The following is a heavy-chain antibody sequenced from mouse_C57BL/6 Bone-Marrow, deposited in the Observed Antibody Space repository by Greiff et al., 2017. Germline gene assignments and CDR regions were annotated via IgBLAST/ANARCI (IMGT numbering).Heavy chain of an antibody. J-gene: IGHJ1*01. D-gene: IGHD1-1*01. CDR1: GYAFSSYW. CDR3: ARDGSSLYGCFDV. Sequence: QVQLQQSGAELVKPGASVKISCKASGYAFSSYWMNWVKQRPGKGLEWIGQIYPGDGDTNDNGKFKGKATLTVEKSSSTAYMQLSSLTSEGSAVYYCARDGSSLYGCFDVWGSGKAVTLSA. V-gene: IGHV1-80*01. CDR2: IYPGDGDT.